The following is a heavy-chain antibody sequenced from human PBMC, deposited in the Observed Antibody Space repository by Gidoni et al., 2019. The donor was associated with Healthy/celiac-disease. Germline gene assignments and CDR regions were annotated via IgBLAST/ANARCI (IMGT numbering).Heavy chain of an antibody. J-gene: IGHJ3*02. D-gene: IGHD5-18*01. Sequence: EVQLLESGGGLVQPGGSLRLSCSASGFTFSSYAMRWVRQAPGKGLEWVTAISGSGGSTYYADSVKGRFTISRDNSKNTLYLQMNSLRAEDTAVYYCAKVDTAGDAFDIWGQGTMVTVSS. CDR2: ISGSGGST. CDR1: GFTFSSYA. CDR3: AKVDTAGDAFDI. V-gene: IGHV3-23*01.